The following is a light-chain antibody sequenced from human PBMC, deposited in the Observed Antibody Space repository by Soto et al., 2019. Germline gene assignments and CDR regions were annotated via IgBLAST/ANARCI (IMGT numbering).Light chain of an antibody. CDR3: QQYNNWPPWT. V-gene: IGKV3-11*01. CDR1: QTVGTY. CDR2: DAS. Sequence: EIVLTQSPATLSLSPGERATLSCRASQTVGTYLAWYQQKPGQPPRLLVYDASNRATGIPARFSGSGSGTDFTLTISSLEPEDFTVYYCQQYNNWPPWTLGQGTKVDI. J-gene: IGKJ1*01.